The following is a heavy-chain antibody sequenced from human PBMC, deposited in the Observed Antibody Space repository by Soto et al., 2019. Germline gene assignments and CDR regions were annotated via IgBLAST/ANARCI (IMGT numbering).Heavy chain of an antibody. Sequence: GSLRLSCAASGSTFSSYSMNWVRQAPGKGLEWVSSISSSSSNIYYADSVKGRFTISRDNAKNSLYLQMNSLRAEDTAVYYCAGHLQYCSTTICHGPPYNWFHPWGQGTLVTVSS. J-gene: IGHJ5*02. V-gene: IGHV3-21*01. CDR2: ISSSSSNI. CDR1: GSTFSSYS. D-gene: IGHD2-2*01. CDR3: AGHLQYCSTTICHGPPYNWFHP.